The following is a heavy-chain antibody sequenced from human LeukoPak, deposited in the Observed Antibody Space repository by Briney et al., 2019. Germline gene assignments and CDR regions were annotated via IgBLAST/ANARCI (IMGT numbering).Heavy chain of an antibody. J-gene: IGHJ5*02. CDR2: IYYSGST. V-gene: IGHV4-59*01. D-gene: IGHD1-26*01. CDR1: GGSISSYY. Sequence: SETLSLTCTVSGGSISSYYWSWIRQPPGKGLEWIGYIYYSGSTNYNPSLKSRVTISVDTSKNQFSLKLSSVTAADTAVYYCARGIRELLHWFDPWGQGTLVTVSS. CDR3: ARGIRELLHWFDP.